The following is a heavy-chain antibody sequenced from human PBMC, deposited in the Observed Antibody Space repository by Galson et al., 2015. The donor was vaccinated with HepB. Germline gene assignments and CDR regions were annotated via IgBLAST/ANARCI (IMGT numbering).Heavy chain of an antibody. Sequence: SLRLSCAASGFTFSDYYMSWIRQAPGKGLEWVSYISSSGSTIYYADSVKGRFTISRDNAKNSLYLQMNSLRAEDTAVYYCARDALPYYYVSSGWTTYYYYSYIVDCGTGTTVTVSS. CDR1: GFTFSDYY. CDR3: ARDALPYYYVSSGWTTYYYYSYIVD. V-gene: IGHV3-11*01. D-gene: IGHD3-22*01. J-gene: IGHJ6*03. CDR2: ISSSGSTI.